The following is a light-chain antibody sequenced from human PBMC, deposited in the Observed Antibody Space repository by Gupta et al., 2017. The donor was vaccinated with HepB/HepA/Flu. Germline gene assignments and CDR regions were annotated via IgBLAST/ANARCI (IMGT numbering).Light chain of an antibody. CDR1: TSNIGNNY. V-gene: IGLV1-51*01. CDR3: GPGDYDLSVV. J-gene: IGLJ2*01. Sequence: SVLTQPPAQSAAPARTVTNSCAGCTSNIGNNYVSCYQKFTGKASKLLIYDNNKRPSGTPDRFSGSKSCTSATLDITGRQTGDEAEYYCGPGDYDLSVVFGGGTKLSVL. CDR2: DNN.